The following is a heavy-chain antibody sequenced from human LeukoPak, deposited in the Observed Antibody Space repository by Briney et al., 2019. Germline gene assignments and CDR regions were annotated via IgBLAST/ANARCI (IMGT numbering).Heavy chain of an antibody. CDR2: ISVMCGST. CDR1: GFTFSIYG. J-gene: IGHJ4*02. D-gene: IGHD1-26*01. Sequence: GGSLRLSYSSAGFTFSIYGMSSVRQAAREGLEWVSAISVMCGSTYYAHSGKGRFTIARDNSKNTLYMQMNSLRAEDTAVYYCAKDISLWGVITHIDYWGQGTLVTVSS. CDR3: AKDISLWGVITHIDY. V-gene: IGHV3-23*01.